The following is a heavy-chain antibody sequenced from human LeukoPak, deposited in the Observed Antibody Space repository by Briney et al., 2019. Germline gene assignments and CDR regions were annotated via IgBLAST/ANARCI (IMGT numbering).Heavy chain of an antibody. D-gene: IGHD5-18*01. CDR1: GFTFSRSG. V-gene: IGHV3-33*01. CDR2: ISYHGRDQ. J-gene: IGHJ4*02. Sequence: GRSLRLSCAASGFTFSRSGMHWVRQAPGKGLEWVAFISYHGRDQYSADSVKGRFTISRDSSKNTLYLQMNSLRAEDTAVYYCAREGIDTAMDSFDYWGQGTLVTVSS. CDR3: AREGIDTAMDSFDY.